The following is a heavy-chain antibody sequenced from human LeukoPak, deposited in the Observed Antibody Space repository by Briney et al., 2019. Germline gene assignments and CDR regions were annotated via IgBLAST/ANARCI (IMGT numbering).Heavy chain of an antibody. CDR2: INPSGGST. V-gene: IGHV1-46*01. D-gene: IGHD2-21*02. Sequence: GASVKVSCKASGYTFTSYYMHWVRQAPGQGLEWMGIINPSGGSTSYAQKFQGRVTMTRDTSTSTVYMELSSLRSEDTAVYYCARGEGGDLTKNRFDPWGQGTLVTVSS. J-gene: IGHJ5*02. CDR3: ARGEGGDLTKNRFDP. CDR1: GYTFTSYY.